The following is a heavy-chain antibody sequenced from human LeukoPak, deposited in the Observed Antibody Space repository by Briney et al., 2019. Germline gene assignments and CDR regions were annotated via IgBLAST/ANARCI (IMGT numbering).Heavy chain of an antibody. V-gene: IGHV4-59*01. J-gene: IGHJ4*02. Sequence: SETLSLTCTVSGGSISSYYWSWIRQPPGKGLEWTGYIYYSGSTNYNPSLKSRVTISVDTSKNQFSLKLSSVTAADTAVYYCAREGGSGYSDYWGQGTLVTVSS. D-gene: IGHD3-3*01. CDR1: GGSISSYY. CDR3: AREGGSGYSDY. CDR2: IYYSGST.